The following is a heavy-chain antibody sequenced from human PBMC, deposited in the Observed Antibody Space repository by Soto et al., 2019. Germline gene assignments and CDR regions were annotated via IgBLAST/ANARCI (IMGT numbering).Heavy chain of an antibody. J-gene: IGHJ6*02. V-gene: IGHV1-18*01. CDR1: GYTFSSYG. Sequence: ASVKVSCKASGYTFSSYGINWVRQAPGQGLEWLGWVSPYDGYTNYAQILQGRVSMTTDTSTKTAYMEVTSLRPDDTAVYYCARGGYYDSSGSRNYFYYGMNVWGQGTTVTVSS. D-gene: IGHD3-22*01. CDR2: VSPYDGYT. CDR3: ARGGYYDSSGSRNYFYYGMNV.